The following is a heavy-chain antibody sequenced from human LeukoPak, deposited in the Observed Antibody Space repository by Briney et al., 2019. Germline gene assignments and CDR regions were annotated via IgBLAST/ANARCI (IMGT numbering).Heavy chain of an antibody. J-gene: IGHJ4*02. CDR3: AKDVTPDGAWDIDY. CDR1: GFTFSTYT. D-gene: IGHD4-17*01. CDR2: ISGDGRS. Sequence: GGSLRLSCVASGFTFSTYTMSWVRQAPGKGLEWVSGISGDGRSFYADSVKGRFTISRDNSRNTLYLQMNSLRAEDTAVYYCAKDVTPDGAWDIDYWGQGTPITVSS. V-gene: IGHV3-23*01.